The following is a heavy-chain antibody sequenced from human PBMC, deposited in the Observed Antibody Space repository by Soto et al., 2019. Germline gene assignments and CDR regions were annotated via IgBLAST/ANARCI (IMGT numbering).Heavy chain of an antibody. CDR3: AREDRVYDSSGYKGDWFDP. J-gene: IGHJ5*02. CDR1: GGSISSGGYY. Sequence: SETLSLTCTVSGGSISSGGYYWSWIRQHQGKGLEWIGYIYYSGSTYYNPSLKSRVTISVDTSKNQFSLKLSSVTAADTAVYYCAREDRVYDSSGYKGDWFDPWGQGTLDTVSS. CDR2: IYYSGST. D-gene: IGHD3-22*01. V-gene: IGHV4-31*03.